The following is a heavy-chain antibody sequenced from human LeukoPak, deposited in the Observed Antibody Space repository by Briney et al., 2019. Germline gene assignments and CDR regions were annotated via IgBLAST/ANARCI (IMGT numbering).Heavy chain of an antibody. Sequence: ASVKVSCKASGYTFTGYYMHWVRQAPGQGLEWMGWINPNSGGTNYAQKSQGRVTMTRDTSISTAYMELSRLRSDDTAVYYCSSSVDYYYYMDVWGRGTTVTVSS. V-gene: IGHV1-2*02. J-gene: IGHJ6*03. CDR1: GYTFTGYY. CDR2: INPNSGGT. D-gene: IGHD6-6*01. CDR3: SSSVDYYYYMDV.